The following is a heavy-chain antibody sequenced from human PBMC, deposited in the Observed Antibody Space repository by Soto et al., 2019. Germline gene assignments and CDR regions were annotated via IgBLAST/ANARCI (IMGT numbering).Heavy chain of an antibody. V-gene: IGHV4-59*01. Sequence: SETLSLTCTVSGGSISSYYWSWIRQPPGKGLEWIGYIYYSGSTNYNPSLKSRVTISVDTSKNQFSLKLSSVTAADTAVYYCARGRSYYYDSSGSRKYYFDYWGQGTLVTVSS. CDR3: ARGRSYYYDSSGSRKYYFDY. D-gene: IGHD3-22*01. CDR1: GGSISSYY. CDR2: IYYSGST. J-gene: IGHJ4*02.